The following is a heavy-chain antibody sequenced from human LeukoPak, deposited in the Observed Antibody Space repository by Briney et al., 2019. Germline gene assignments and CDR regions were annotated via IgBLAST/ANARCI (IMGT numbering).Heavy chain of an antibody. J-gene: IGHJ4*02. D-gene: IGHD3-10*01. V-gene: IGHV3-23*01. CDR1: GFTFSSYG. CDR2: ISGSGGST. Sequence: GGSLRLSCAASGFTFSSYGMSWVRQAPGKGLEWVSAISGSGGSTYSADSVKGRFTISRDNSKNTLYLQMNSLRAEDTAVYYCAKATMVRGVIITALFDYWGQGTLVTVSS. CDR3: AKATMVRGVIITALFDY.